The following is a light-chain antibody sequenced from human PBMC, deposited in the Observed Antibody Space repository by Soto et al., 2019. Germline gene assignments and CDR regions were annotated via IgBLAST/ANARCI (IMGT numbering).Light chain of an antibody. V-gene: IGKV3-20*01. CDR3: QQYGSSPT. J-gene: IGKJ1*01. Sequence: EIVLTQSPGTLSLSPGERATLSCRASQSXSXXYLAWYQQQPGQAPRLLIYGASSRXXGIPDRFSGSGSGTXXXLXXXRLEPEDXXVXXXQQYGSSPTFGQGTKVEIK. CDR2: GAS. CDR1: QSXSXXY.